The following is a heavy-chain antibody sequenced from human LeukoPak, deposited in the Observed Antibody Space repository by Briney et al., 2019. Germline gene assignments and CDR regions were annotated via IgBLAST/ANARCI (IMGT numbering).Heavy chain of an antibody. Sequence: SETLSLTCTVSGGSISDYYWSWIRQAPGKGLEWIGYIYASGRTDYNSALKSRVTISIHTSENQFSLKLSSVTAADTAVYYCARVPQTMVRGVIRPLQIDYWGQGTLVTASS. CDR3: ARVPQTMVRGVIRPLQIDY. J-gene: IGHJ4*02. CDR2: IYASGRT. V-gene: IGHV4-59*01. CDR1: GGSISDYY. D-gene: IGHD3-10*01.